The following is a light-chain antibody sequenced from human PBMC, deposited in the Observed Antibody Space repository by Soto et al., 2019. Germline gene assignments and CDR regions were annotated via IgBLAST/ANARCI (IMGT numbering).Light chain of an antibody. Sequence: QSALTQPASVSGSPGQSITISCTGTSSDVGAYDYVSWYQHHPGKAPKLMIYDVSNRPSGVSNRFSGSKSGNTASLTISGLQAEDEADYYCNSYTTIRTYVFGTGTKVTVL. CDR3: NSYTTIRTYV. V-gene: IGLV2-14*03. J-gene: IGLJ1*01. CDR1: SSDVGAYDY. CDR2: DVS.